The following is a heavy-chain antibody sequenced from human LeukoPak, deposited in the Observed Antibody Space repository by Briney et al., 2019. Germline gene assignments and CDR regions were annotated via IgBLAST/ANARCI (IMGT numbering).Heavy chain of an antibody. CDR2: MNPNSGNT. J-gene: IGHJ6*02. V-gene: IGHV1-8*01. Sequence: GASVKVSCKASGYTFTSYDINWVRQVTGQGLEWMGWMNPNSGNTGYAQKFQGRVTMTRNTSISTAYMELSSLRSEDTAVYYCAIPLLWFGELLAGPYYYYYGMDVWGQGTTVTVSS. CDR1: GYTFTSYD. D-gene: IGHD3-10*01. CDR3: AIPLLWFGELLAGPYYYYYGMDV.